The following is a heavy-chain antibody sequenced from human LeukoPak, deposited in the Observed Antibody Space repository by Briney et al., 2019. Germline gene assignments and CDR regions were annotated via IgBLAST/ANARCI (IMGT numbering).Heavy chain of an antibody. V-gene: IGHV3-66*01. CDR1: GFTVSDNY. Sequence: GGSLRLSCAASGFTVSDNYMSWVRQAPGQGLERVSVFYSGGSTRYADSVKGRFTISRDNSKNTLYLQLNSLRAEDTAVYFCASSSWSSEYFRYWGQGTLVTVAS. CDR2: FYSGGST. CDR3: ASSSWSSEYFRY. D-gene: IGHD6-13*01. J-gene: IGHJ1*01.